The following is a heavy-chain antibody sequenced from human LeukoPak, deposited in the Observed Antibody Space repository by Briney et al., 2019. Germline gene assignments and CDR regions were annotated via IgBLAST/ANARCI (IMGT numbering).Heavy chain of an antibody. J-gene: IGHJ4*02. CDR1: GGSISGDAYS. Sequence: SETLSLTCVVSGGSISGDAYSWGWIRQPPGKGLEWIGYIFHSGSTFYNPSLQSRVTMSVDRSKNQFSLNLSSLTAADTAVYYCARSVYCSGGNCYFDYWGQGTLVTVSS. D-gene: IGHD2-15*01. V-gene: IGHV4-30-2*01. CDR3: ARSVYCSGGNCYFDY. CDR2: IFHSGST.